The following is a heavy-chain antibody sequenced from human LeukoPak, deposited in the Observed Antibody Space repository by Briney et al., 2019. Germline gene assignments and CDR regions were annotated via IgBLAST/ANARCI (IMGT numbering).Heavy chain of an antibody. J-gene: IGHJ4*02. D-gene: IGHD2-2*01. CDR1: GYTFTIYD. Sequence: ASVTVSCKASGYTFTIYDMHWVRQAPGQGPELMGWISPYSGNTDYAQRLQGRVILTTDTSTTTAFMELRSLRSDDTAVYYCARTSGVSVVGSPYYFDYWGQGTLVTVSS. CDR2: ISPYSGNT. V-gene: IGHV1-18*04. CDR3: ARTSGVSVVGSPYYFDY.